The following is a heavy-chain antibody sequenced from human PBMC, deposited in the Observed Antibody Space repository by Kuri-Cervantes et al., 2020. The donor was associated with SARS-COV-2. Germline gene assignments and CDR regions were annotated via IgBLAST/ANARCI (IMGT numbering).Heavy chain of an antibody. V-gene: IGHV1-18*01. CDR3: ARDSHYDIWTGYSERGDY. Sequence: ASVKVSCKASGYTFTSYGISWVRQAPGQGLEWMGWISAYNGNTNYAQKLQGRVTMTTDTSTSTAFMELRSLRSDDTAVYYCARDSHYDIWTGYSERGDYWGQGTLVTVSS. J-gene: IGHJ4*02. CDR2: ISAYNGNT. CDR1: GYTFTSYG. D-gene: IGHD3-9*01.